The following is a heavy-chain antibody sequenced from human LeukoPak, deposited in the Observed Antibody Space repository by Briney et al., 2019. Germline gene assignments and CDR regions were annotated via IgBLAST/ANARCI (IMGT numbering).Heavy chain of an antibody. Sequence: ASVTVSCKASGYIFTDYTMHWLRQAPGQRLDWMGWINGGSGNTKYSPEFQGRVTITRDTSASTAYMELSSLRSEDTAVYYCANPRYDSSGYYYVDWGQGTLVTVSS. CDR3: ANPRYDSSGYYYVD. D-gene: IGHD3-22*01. J-gene: IGHJ4*02. CDR2: INGGSGNT. CDR1: GYIFTDYT. V-gene: IGHV1-3*01.